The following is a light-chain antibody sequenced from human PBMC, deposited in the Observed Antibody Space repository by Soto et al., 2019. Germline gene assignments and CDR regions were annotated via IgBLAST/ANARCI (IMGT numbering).Light chain of an antibody. CDR1: QSVSSY. J-gene: IGKJ1*01. CDR2: DAS. V-gene: IGKV3-11*01. CDR3: QQRSNWPPTWT. Sequence: EIVLTQSPATLPLSPGERATLSCRASQSVSSYLAWYQQKPGQAPRLLIYDASKRATGIPARFSGSGSGTDFTLTISSLEAEDFGVYYCQQRSNWPPTWTFGQGTKVEI.